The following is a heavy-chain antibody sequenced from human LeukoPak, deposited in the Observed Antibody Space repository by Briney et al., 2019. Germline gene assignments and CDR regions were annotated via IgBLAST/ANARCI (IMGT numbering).Heavy chain of an antibody. CDR2: INPNSGGT. CDR3: ARGVTVTTAFDY. CDR1: GYTFTGYY. V-gene: IGHV1-2*02. J-gene: IGHJ4*02. D-gene: IGHD4-17*01. Sequence: ASVKVSCKASGYTFTGYYMHWVRQAPGQGLEWMGWINPNSGGTNYAQQFQGRLTMTRDTSISTAYMELSRLRSDDTAVYYCARGVTVTTAFDYWGQGTLVTVSS.